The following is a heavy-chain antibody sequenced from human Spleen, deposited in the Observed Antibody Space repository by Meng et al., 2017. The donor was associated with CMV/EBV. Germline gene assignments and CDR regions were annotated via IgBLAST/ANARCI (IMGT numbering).Heavy chain of an antibody. J-gene: IGHJ3*02. D-gene: IGHD4-11*01. CDR2: IKWNGGST. CDR3: ARDMYSNYGVAFDI. CDR1: GFTFDNYG. Sequence: GESLKISCAASGFTFDNYGMSWVRQAPGKGLEWVSGIKWNGGSTGYADSVKGRFTISRDNAKSSLFLQMNSLRAEDTALYYCARDMYSNYGVAFDIWGQGTMVTVSS. V-gene: IGHV3-20*04.